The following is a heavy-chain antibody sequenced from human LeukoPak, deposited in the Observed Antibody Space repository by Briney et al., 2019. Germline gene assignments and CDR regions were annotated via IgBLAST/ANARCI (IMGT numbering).Heavy chain of an antibody. D-gene: IGHD4/OR15-4a*01. Sequence: KTGGSLRLSCAASGFTFSDYYMGWIRQAPGKGLEWVSYISSSGSTIYYADSVKGRFTISRDNAKNSLYLQMNSLRAEDTAVYYCARRDYAAWFDPWGQGTLVTVSS. V-gene: IGHV3-11*04. CDR1: GFTFSDYY. J-gene: IGHJ5*02. CDR2: ISSSGSTI. CDR3: ARRDYAAWFDP.